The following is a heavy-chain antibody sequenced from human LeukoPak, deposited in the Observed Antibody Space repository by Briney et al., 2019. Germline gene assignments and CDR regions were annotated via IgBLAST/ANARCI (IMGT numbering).Heavy chain of an antibody. CDR3: ARWASGWGANFNC. CDR1: GGSISSGSNY. J-gene: IGHJ4*02. D-gene: IGHD6-19*01. Sequence: SQTLCLTCTVSGGSISSGSNYGSWIRPPAGKGLEWIGRIYTSGSTNYNPSLKSRVTIAVDTSKNQFSLKLSSVTAADTAVYYCARWASGWGANFNCWGQGTLVTVSS. V-gene: IGHV4-61*02. CDR2: IYTSGST.